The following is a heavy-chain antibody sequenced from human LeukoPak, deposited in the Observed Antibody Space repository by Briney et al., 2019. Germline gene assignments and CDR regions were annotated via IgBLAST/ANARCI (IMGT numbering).Heavy chain of an antibody. CDR1: GFTFSSYS. V-gene: IGHV3-21*01. CDR3: ARVATGYCSGGSCYPSYYYYYGMDV. CDR2: ISSSSSYI. D-gene: IGHD2-15*01. J-gene: IGHJ6*02. Sequence: PGGSLRLSCAASGFTFSSYSMNWVRQAPGKGLEWVSSISSSSSYIYYADSVKGRFTISRDNAKNSLYLQMNSLRAGDTAVYYCARVATGYCSGGSCYPSYYYYYGMDVWGQGTTVTVSS.